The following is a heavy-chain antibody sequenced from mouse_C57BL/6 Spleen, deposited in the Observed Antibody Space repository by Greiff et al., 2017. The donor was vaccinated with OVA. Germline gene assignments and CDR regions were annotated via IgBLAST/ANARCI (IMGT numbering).Heavy chain of an antibody. Sequence: VKLVESGPELVKPGASVKISCKASGYAFSSSWMNWVKQRPGKGLEWIGRIYPGDGDTNYNGKFKGKATLTADKSSSTAYMQLSSLTSEDSAVYFCARLGGNYDFDYWGQGTTLTVSS. V-gene: IGHV1-82*01. J-gene: IGHJ2*01. CDR2: IYPGDGDT. D-gene: IGHD2-1*01. CDR1: GYAFSSSW. CDR3: ARLGGNYDFDY.